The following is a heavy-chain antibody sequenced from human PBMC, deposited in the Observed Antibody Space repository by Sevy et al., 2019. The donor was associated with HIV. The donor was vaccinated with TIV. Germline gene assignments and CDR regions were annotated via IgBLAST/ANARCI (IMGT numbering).Heavy chain of an antibody. V-gene: IGHV4-59*01. CDR2: IYYSGST. J-gene: IGHJ6*03. CDR1: GGSISSYY. D-gene: IGHD3-3*01. CDR3: ARSQFLEWFVTSYYYYYMDV. Sequence: SETLSLTCTVSGGSISSYYWSWIRQPPGKGLEWIGYIYYSGSTNYNPSLKSRVTISVDTSKNQFSLRLSSVTAADTAVYYCARSQFLEWFVTSYYYYYMDVWGKGTTVTVSS.